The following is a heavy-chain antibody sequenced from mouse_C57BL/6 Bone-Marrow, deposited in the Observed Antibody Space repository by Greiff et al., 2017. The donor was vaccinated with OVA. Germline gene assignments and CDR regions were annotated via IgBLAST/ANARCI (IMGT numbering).Heavy chain of an antibody. CDR1: GYTFTSYG. D-gene: IGHD4-1*01. CDR3: ARKLGVYFDY. CDR2: IYPRSGNT. J-gene: IGHJ2*01. Sequence: QVQLQQSGAELARPGASVKLSCKASGYTFTSYGISWVKQRTGQGLEWIGEIYPRSGNTYYNEKFKGKATLTADKSSRTAYMELRNLTSGDAAVYFCARKLGVYFDYWGQGTTLTVAS. V-gene: IGHV1-81*01.